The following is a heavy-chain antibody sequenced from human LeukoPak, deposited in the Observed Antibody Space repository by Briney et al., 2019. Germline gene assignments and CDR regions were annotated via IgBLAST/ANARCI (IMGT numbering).Heavy chain of an antibody. J-gene: IGHJ4*02. CDR2: ISYDGSNK. CDR1: GFTFSSYA. CDR3: AKEMGATNYFEY. V-gene: IGHV3-30*04. Sequence: PGGSLRLSCAASGFTFSSYAMHWVRQAPGKGLEWVSVISYDGSNKFYADSVKGRFTISRDNSKNTLNLQMNSLRDEDTAVYYCAKEMGATNYFEYWGQGTLVTVSS. D-gene: IGHD1-26*01.